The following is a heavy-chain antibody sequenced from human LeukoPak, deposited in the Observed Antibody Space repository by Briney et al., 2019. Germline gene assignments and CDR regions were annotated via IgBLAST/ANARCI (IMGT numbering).Heavy chain of an antibody. V-gene: IGHV4-39*01. Sequence: SETLSLTCTVSGGSISSSSYYWGWIRQPPGKGLEWIGSIYYSGSTYYNPSLKSRVTISVDTSKNQLSLKLSSVTAADTAVYYCARGRGYSRGFDPWGQGTLVTVSS. CDR3: ARGRGYSRGFDP. D-gene: IGHD6-13*01. J-gene: IGHJ5*02. CDR1: GGSISSSSYY. CDR2: IYYSGST.